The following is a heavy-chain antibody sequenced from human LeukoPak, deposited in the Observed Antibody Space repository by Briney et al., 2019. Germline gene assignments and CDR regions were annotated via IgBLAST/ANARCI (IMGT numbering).Heavy chain of an antibody. Sequence: PSETLSLTCAVYGGSFSGYYWSWIRQAPGKGLEWVSYISSRSSCTKYADSVKGRLTISRDNAKNSLYLQMNSLRAEDTAVYYCARVLSSSWGAYYYYGMDVWGQGTTVTVSS. J-gene: IGHJ6*02. V-gene: IGHV3-11*06. CDR2: ISSRSSCT. D-gene: IGHD6-13*01. CDR3: ARVLSSSWGAYYYYGMDV. CDR1: GGSFSGYY.